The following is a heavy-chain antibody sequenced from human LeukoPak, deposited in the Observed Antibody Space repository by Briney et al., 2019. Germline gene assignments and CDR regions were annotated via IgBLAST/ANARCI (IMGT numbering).Heavy chain of an antibody. D-gene: IGHD5-12*01. J-gene: IGHJ6*02. Sequence: GASVKVSCKASGYTFTSYAMHWVRQAPGQRLEWMGWINAGNGNTKYSQKFQGRVTITRDTSASTAYMELSSLRSEDTAVYYCARKSEWLPVHGMDVWGQGTTVTVSS. V-gene: IGHV1-3*01. CDR3: ARKSEWLPVHGMDV. CDR1: GYTFTSYA. CDR2: INAGNGNT.